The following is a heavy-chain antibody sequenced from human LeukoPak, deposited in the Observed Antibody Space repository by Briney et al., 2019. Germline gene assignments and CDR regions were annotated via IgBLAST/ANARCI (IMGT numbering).Heavy chain of an antibody. V-gene: IGHV3-21*01. CDR1: GFTFSSYS. D-gene: IGHD3-10*01. Sequence: GGSLRLSCAASGFTFSSYSMNWVRQAPGKGLEWVSSISSSSSYIYYADSVKGRFTISRDNAKNSLYLQMNSLRAEDTAVYYCARDFPPSYYYGQFGDYWGQGTLVTVSS. CDR3: ARDFPPSYYYGQFGDY. J-gene: IGHJ4*02. CDR2: ISSSSSYI.